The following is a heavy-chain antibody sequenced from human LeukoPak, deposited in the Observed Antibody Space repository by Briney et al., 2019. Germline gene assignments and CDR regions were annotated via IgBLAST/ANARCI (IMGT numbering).Heavy chain of an antibody. Sequence: PSETLSLTCTVSGVSISSYYWSWIRQPPGKGLEWIGYIYYSGSTNYNPSLKSRVTISVDTSKNQFSLKLSSVTAADTAVYYCARRAYGSGSYDFDYWGQGTLVTVSS. CDR3: ARRAYGSGSYDFDY. V-gene: IGHV4-59*08. CDR1: GVSISSYY. CDR2: IYYSGST. D-gene: IGHD3-10*01. J-gene: IGHJ4*02.